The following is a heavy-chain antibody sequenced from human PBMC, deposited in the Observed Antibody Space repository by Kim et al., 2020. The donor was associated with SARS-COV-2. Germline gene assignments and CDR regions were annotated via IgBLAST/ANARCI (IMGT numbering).Heavy chain of an antibody. V-gene: IGHV4-39*01. D-gene: IGHD2-2*01. CDR2: IYYSGST. CDR1: GGSISSSSYY. Sequence: SETLSLTCTVSGGSISSSSYYWGWIRQPPGKGLEWIGNIYYSGSTYYNPSLKSRITISVDTSKNQFSLKLTSVTAADTAVYFCARLFQTSHSGGDGMEV. CDR3: ARLFQTSHSGGDGMEV. J-gene: IGHJ6*01.